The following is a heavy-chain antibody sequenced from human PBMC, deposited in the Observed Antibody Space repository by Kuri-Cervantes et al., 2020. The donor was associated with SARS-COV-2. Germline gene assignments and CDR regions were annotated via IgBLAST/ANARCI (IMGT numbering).Heavy chain of an antibody. CDR2: IYHSGST. CDR3: ASMGGADI. Sequence: GSLRLSCTVSGGSISSGYYWGWIRQPPGKGLEWIGSIYHSGSTYYNPSLKSRVTVSVDTSKNQFSLKLSSVTAADTAVYYCASMGGADIWGQGTMVTVSS. J-gene: IGHJ3*02. D-gene: IGHD3-10*01. V-gene: IGHV4-38-2*02. CDR1: GGSISSGYY.